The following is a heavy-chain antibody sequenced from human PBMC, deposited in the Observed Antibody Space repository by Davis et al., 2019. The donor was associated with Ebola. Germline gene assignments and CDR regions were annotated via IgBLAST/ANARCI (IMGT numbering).Heavy chain of an antibody. D-gene: IGHD2-15*01. Sequence: SVKVSCKTSGGPFTTYTFSWVRQAPGQGLEWMGGIIPILNMSNYAQEFQGRITITADESTRTLYMELSSLRSEDTAIYYCARDRGYCSGGSCYSPDFWGQGTLVTVSS. CDR3: ARDRGYCSGGSCYSPDF. V-gene: IGHV1-69*10. J-gene: IGHJ4*02. CDR2: IIPILNMS. CDR1: GGPFTTYT.